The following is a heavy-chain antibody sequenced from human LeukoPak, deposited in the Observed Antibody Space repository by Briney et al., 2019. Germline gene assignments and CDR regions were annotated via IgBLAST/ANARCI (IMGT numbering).Heavy chain of an antibody. CDR1: GFTFSSYW. CDR2: INRDGSEK. CDR3: ARDVVGASHY. Sequence: GGSLRLSCAASGFTFSSYWVSWVRRAPGKGLEWVANINRDGSEKYYVDSVEGRFTISRDNAKNSLYLQMDSLRAEDTAVYYCARDVVGASHYWGQGTLVTVSS. V-gene: IGHV3-7*01. D-gene: IGHD1-26*01. J-gene: IGHJ4*02.